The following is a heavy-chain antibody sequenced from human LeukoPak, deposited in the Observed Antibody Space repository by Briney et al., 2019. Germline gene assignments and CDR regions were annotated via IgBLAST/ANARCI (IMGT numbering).Heavy chain of an antibody. CDR3: AKDRYGDLNWFDP. D-gene: IGHD4-17*01. Sequence: PGGSLRLSCAASGFTFGSYGMHWVRQAPGKGLEWVAFIRYDGSNKYYADSVKGRFTISRDNSKSTLHLQMNSLRAEDTAVYYCAKDRYGDLNWFDPWGLGTLVTVSS. J-gene: IGHJ5*02. CDR1: GFTFGSYG. CDR2: IRYDGSNK. V-gene: IGHV3-30*02.